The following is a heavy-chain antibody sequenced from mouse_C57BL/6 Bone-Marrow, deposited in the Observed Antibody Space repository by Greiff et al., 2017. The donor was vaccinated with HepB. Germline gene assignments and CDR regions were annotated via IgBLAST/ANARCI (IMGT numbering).Heavy chain of an antibody. CDR1: GFTFSNYW. J-gene: IGHJ2*01. CDR2: IRLKSDNYAT. V-gene: IGHV6-3*01. Sequence: EVKLMESGGGLVQPGGSMKLSCVASGFTFSNYWMNWVRQSPEKGLEWVAQIRLKSDNYATHYAESVKGRFTISRDDSKSSVYLQMNNLRAEDTGIYYCTYYYGSSPFDYWGLGTTLTVSS. CDR3: TYYYGSSPFDY. D-gene: IGHD1-1*01.